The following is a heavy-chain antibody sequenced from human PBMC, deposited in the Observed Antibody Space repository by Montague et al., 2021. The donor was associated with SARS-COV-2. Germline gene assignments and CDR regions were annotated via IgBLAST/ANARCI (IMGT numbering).Heavy chain of an antibody. D-gene: IGHD3-22*01. CDR2: INHRGTS. CDR3: ARGRQHFNMIVVVMTGGEYYFDY. Sequence: ETLSLTCAVYGGSFSDYFWTWTRQPPGKGLEWIGEINHRGTSNYNPSLKSRVSISVDTSKNQFSLYLGSVTAADTAVYYCARGRQHFNMIVVVMTGGEYYFDYWGQGTLVTVSS. J-gene: IGHJ4*02. CDR1: GGSFSDYF. V-gene: IGHV4-34*01.